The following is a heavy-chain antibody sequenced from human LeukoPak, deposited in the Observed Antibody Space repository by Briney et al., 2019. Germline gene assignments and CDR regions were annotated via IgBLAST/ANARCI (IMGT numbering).Heavy chain of an antibody. D-gene: IGHD3-3*01. CDR1: GFXFSSYE. Sequence: GGSLRLSRAASGFXFSSYEINWVRQAPGKGLEWVSSISSSGSYIYYADSMKGRFTISRDNAKNSLYLQMNNLKAEDTAVYYCARDRRLDFWSGYPTLDYWGQGTLVSVSS. CDR2: ISSSGSYI. V-gene: IGHV3-21*01. CDR3: ARDRRLDFWSGYPTLDY. J-gene: IGHJ4*02.